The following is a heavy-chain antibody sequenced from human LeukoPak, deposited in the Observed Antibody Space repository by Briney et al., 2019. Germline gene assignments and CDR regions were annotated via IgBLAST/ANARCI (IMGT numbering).Heavy chain of an antibody. D-gene: IGHD4-11*01. J-gene: IGHJ4*02. CDR2: IYYSGST. V-gene: IGHV4-59*08. CDR1: NASISSFY. Sequence: SETLSLTCTVSNASISSFYWSWIRQPPGKGLEWIGYIYYSGSTSHNPSLKSRVTISADTSKKQISLKLSSVTAADTAVYYCAKGYSPFDSWGQGAQVTVSS. CDR3: AKGYSPFDS.